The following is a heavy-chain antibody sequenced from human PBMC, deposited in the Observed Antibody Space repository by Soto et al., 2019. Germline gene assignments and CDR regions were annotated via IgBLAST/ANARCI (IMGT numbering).Heavy chain of an antibody. CDR3: ARGERGYYYYMDV. Sequence: SETLSLTCTVSGGSISSYYWSWIRQPPGKGLEWIGYIYYSGSTNYNPSLKSRVTISVDTSKNQFSLKLSSVTATDTAVYYCARGERGYYYYMDVWGKGTTVTVSS. J-gene: IGHJ6*03. CDR1: GGSISSYY. D-gene: IGHD3-16*01. CDR2: IYYSGST. V-gene: IGHV4-59*01.